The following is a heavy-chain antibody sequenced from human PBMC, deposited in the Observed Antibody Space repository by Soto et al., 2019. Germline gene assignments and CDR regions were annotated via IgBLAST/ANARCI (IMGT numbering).Heavy chain of an antibody. V-gene: IGHV3-21*01. J-gene: IGHJ4*02. D-gene: IGHD3-22*01. CDR2: ISSSSSYI. CDR3: ARPAGDSSGYSIQKWLEA. Sequence: GGSLRLSCAASGFTFSSYSMNWVRQAPGKGLEWVSSISSSSSYIYYADSVKGRFNISRDNAKNSLYLQMNSLRSEDTAVYYCARPAGDSSGYSIQKWLEAWGQGTLVTVSS. CDR1: GFTFSSYS.